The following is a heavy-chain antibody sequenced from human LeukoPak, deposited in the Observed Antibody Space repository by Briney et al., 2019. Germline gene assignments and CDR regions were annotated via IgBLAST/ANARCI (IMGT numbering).Heavy chain of an antibody. CDR3: AEVPSDAEYFQH. V-gene: IGHV3-23*01. CDR1: GFPFSSYA. CDR2: ISGSGGST. Sequence: GGSLRLSCAASGFPFSSYAMSWVRQAPGKGLEWVSAISGSGGSTYYADSVKGRFTISRDNSKNTLYLQMNSLRAEDTAVYYCAEVPSDAEYFQHWGQGTLVTVSS. J-gene: IGHJ1*01.